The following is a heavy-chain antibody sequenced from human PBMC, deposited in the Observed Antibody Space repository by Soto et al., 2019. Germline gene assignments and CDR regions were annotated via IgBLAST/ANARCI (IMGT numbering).Heavy chain of an antibody. V-gene: IGHV2-70*01. D-gene: IGHD4-4*01. CDR2: IDWDDDK. Sequence: DSPAALVKHARRVGLACSFCWLSLSTNGMCVSWIRQPPGKALEWLALIDWDDDKYYSTSLKTRLTISKDTSKNQVVLTMTNMDPVDTATYFCSRTPAPRRPYSNVSEVRGQRTSVPVSS. J-gene: IGHJ6*02. CDR1: WLSLSTNGMC. CDR3: SRTPAPRRPYSNVSEV.